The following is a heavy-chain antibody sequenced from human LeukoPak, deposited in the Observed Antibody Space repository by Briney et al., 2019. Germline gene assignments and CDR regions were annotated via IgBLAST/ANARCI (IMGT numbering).Heavy chain of an antibody. D-gene: IGHD4-17*01. CDR2: IYYSGST. V-gene: IGHV4-39*01. CDR1: GGSISSSSYY. J-gene: IGHJ2*01. Sequence: SETLSLTCTVSGGSISSSSYYWGWIRQPPGKGLDWIGSIYYSGSTYYNPSLKSRVTISVDTSKNQFSLKLSSVTAADTAVYYCARRTSHGDYWYLDLWGRGTLVTVSS. CDR3: ARRTSHGDYWYLDL.